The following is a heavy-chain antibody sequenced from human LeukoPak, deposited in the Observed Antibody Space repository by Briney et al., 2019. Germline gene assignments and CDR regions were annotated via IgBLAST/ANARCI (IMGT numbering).Heavy chain of an antibody. Sequence: GGSLRLSCAASGFTFNNYGMHWVRQAPGKGLEWVALIWYDGTNKYYGDSVKGRFTISRDNSNNTLYLQMNSLRAEDTAVYYCARGRFGELSVATFDIWGQGTMVTVSS. V-gene: IGHV3-33*01. CDR2: IWYDGTNK. D-gene: IGHD3-10*01. CDR3: ARGRFGELSVATFDI. J-gene: IGHJ3*02. CDR1: GFTFNNYG.